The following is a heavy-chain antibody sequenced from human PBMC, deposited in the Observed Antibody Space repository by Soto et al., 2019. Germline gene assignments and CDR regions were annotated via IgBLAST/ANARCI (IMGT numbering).Heavy chain of an antibody. J-gene: IGHJ6*02. D-gene: IGHD1-26*01. CDR2: IYYSGST. CDR1: GGSISSYY. CDR3: ARLGRRLYGMDV. V-gene: IGHV4-39*01. Sequence: SETLSLTCTVSGGSISSYYWGWIRQPPGKGLEWIGSIYYSGSTYYNPSLKSRVTISVDTSKNQFSLKLSSVTAADTAVYYCARLGRRLYGMDVWGQGTTVTVSS.